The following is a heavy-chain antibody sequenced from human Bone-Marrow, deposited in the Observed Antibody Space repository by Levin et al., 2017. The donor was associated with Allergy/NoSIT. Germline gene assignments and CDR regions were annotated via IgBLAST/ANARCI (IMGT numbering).Heavy chain of an antibody. CDR3: AREPRWRRSFYSYYSGMDV. CDR2: ISSSGNTI. CDR1: GFTFSSYE. Sequence: LSLTCAASGFTFSSYEMNWVRQAPGKGLEWVSYISSSGNTIYYADSVKGRFTISRDNAKNSLYLQMNSLRAEDTAVFYCAREPRWRRSFYSYYSGMDVWGQGTTVTVSS. D-gene: IGHD4-23*01. V-gene: IGHV3-48*03. J-gene: IGHJ6*02.